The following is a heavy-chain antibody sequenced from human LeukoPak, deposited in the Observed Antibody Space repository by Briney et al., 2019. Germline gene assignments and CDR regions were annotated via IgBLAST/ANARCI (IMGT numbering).Heavy chain of an antibody. V-gene: IGHV4-59*12. J-gene: IGHJ4*02. Sequence: PSETLSLTCTVSGGSISSYYWSWVRQPPGKGLEWIGYISYSGSTNYNPSLKSRVTISVDTSKNQFSLKLSSVTAADTAVYYCARDRSRGINYWGQGTLVTVSS. CDR1: GGSISSYY. CDR2: ISYSGST. D-gene: IGHD3-10*01. CDR3: ARDRSRGINY.